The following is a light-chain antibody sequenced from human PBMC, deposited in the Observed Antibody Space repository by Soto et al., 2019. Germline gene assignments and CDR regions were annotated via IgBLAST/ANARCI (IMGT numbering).Light chain of an antibody. Sequence: PRDTATLSCVASQSVSSSLAWYQQKPGQAPRLLIYDAPSRATGIPARFSGSGSGTDFTLTISSLDPEDFAVYYCHHRGNGITFGQGTRLEIK. V-gene: IGKV3-11*01. CDR3: HHRGNGIT. J-gene: IGKJ5*01. CDR2: DAP. CDR1: QSVSSS.